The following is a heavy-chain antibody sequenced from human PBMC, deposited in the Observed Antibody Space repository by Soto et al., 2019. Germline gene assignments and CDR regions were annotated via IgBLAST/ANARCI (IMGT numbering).Heavy chain of an antibody. CDR3: AKDQGLPDY. CDR1: GFTFSSYG. CDR2: IPYDGSNK. J-gene: IGHJ4*02. Sequence: QVQLVESGGGVVQPGRSLRLSCAASGFTFSSYGMHWVRQAPGKGLEWVAVIPYDGSNKYYADSVKGRFTISRDNSKNTLYLQMNSLRAEDTAVYYCAKDQGLPDYWGQGTLVTVSS. V-gene: IGHV3-30*18.